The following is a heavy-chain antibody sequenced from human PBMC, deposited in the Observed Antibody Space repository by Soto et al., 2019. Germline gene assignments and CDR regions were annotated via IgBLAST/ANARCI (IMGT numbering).Heavy chain of an antibody. CDR2: ITDSGGST. D-gene: IGHD4-17*01. V-gene: IGHV3-23*01. CDR1: GFTFNNYG. CDR3: AKAATVVTLYYFDY. Sequence: SLRLSCAASGFTFNNYGMSWVRQAAGKGLEWVSAITDSGGSTYYADSVKGRFTISRDNSKNTVYLQMNSLRAEDTAVYYCAKAATVVTLYYFDYWGQGTLVTVSS. J-gene: IGHJ4*02.